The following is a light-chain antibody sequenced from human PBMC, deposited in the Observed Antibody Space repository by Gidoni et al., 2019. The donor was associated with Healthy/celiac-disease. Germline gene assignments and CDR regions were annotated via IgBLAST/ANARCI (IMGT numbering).Light chain of an antibody. CDR1: QSLLHSNGYNY. Sequence: DIVMTQSPLSLPVTPGGPASISCRSSQSLLHSNGYNYLDWYLQKPGQSPQLLIYLGSNRASGVPDRFSGSGSGTDFTLKISRVEAEDVGVYYCMQALQTLFGQGTKLEIK. CDR3: MQALQTL. CDR2: LGS. J-gene: IGKJ2*01. V-gene: IGKV2-28*01.